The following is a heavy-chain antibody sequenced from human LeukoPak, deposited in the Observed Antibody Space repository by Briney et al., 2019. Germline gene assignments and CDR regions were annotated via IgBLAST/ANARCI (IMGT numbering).Heavy chain of an antibody. D-gene: IGHD3-10*01. CDR2: IYYSGST. Sequence: SETLSPTCTVSGGSISSYYWSWIRQPPGKGLEWIGYIYYSGSTNYNPSLKSRVTISVDTSKNQFSLKLSSVTAADTAVYYCARGVRGVIAYWGQGTLVTVSS. V-gene: IGHV4-59*12. J-gene: IGHJ4*02. CDR1: GGSISSYY. CDR3: ARGVRGVIAY.